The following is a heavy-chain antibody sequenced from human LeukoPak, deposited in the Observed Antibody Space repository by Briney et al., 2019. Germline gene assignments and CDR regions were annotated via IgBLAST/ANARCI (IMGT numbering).Heavy chain of an antibody. Sequence: ASVKVSCKASGYTFTGYYMRWVRQAPGQGLEWMGRINPNSGGTNYAQKFQGRVTMTRDTSISTAYMEVSGLRSDDTAVYYCARRREAMIDYWGQGTLVTVSS. CDR3: ARRREAMIDY. J-gene: IGHJ4*02. CDR2: INPNSGGT. CDR1: GYTFTGYY. V-gene: IGHV1-2*06. D-gene: IGHD5-18*01.